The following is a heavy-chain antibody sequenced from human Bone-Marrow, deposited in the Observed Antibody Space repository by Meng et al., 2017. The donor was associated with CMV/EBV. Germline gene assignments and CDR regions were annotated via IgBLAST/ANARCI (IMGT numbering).Heavy chain of an antibody. D-gene: IGHD3-22*01. CDR3: ARIKDDSSGYYWFDP. CDR1: FSLSNSRMG. V-gene: IGHV2-26*01. J-gene: IGHJ5*02. CDR2: IFSHAEK. Sequence: FSLSNSRMGVSWIRQPPGKALGWLAHIFSHAEKSYTTPLKSRLAISKATSKSQVVLTMTNMDPVDTATYSCARIKDDSSGYYWFDPWGQGTLVTVSS.